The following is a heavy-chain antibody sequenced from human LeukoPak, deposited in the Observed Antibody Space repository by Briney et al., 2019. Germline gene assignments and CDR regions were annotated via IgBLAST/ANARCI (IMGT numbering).Heavy chain of an antibody. J-gene: IGHJ4*02. CDR3: ARDTGGSGSYPGETFFDY. D-gene: IGHD3-10*01. CDR2: IIPILGIA. V-gene: IGHV1-69*04. Sequence: GASVKVSCKASGGTFSSYAISWVRQAPGQGLEWMGRIIPILGIANYAQKFQGRVTITADKSTSTAYMELSSLRSEDTAVYYCARDTGGSGSYPGETFFDYWGQGTLVTVSS. CDR1: GGTFSSYA.